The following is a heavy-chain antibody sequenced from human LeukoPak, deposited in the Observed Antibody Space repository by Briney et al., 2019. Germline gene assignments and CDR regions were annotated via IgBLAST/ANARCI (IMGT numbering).Heavy chain of an antibody. J-gene: IGHJ6*02. CDR1: GYTFTSYY. Sequence: ASVKVSCKASGYTFTSYYIHWVRQAPGQGLEWMGIINPSGGSTSYAQKFQGRVTMTRDTSTSTVYMELSSLRSEDTAVYYCAREAARGPYSSSSYYYYGMDVWGQGTTVTVSS. D-gene: IGHD6-6*01. CDR3: AREAARGPYSSSSYYYYGMDV. V-gene: IGHV1-46*01. CDR2: INPSGGST.